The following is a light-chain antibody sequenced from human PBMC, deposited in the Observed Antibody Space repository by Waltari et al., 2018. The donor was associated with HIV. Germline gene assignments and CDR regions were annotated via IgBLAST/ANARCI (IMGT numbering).Light chain of an antibody. V-gene: IGKV4-1*01. CDR1: QHLFYSANNKNH. Sequence: DIVMTQAPDSLAVSLGDRATVKCRTSQHLFYSANNKNHLAWSQHKPGQAPKLLIYWASTRESGVPDRFSGSGSGSEFTLSINRLQAEDVAVYLCQQHYTTPPTFGQGTKLEIK. CDR3: QQHYTTPPT. J-gene: IGKJ2*01. CDR2: WAS.